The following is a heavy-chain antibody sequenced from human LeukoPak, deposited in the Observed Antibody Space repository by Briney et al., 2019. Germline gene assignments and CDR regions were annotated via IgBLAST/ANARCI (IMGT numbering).Heavy chain of an antibody. CDR1: GYTFTDFY. J-gene: IGHJ6*03. CDR3: ARLAYNYNSHRHYMDV. CDR2: INPTSGGT. D-gene: IGHD1-20*01. V-gene: IGHV1-2*02. Sequence: ASVKVSCKASGYTFTDFYLHWVRQAPGHGLEWLGWINPTSGGTKFLEKFQGRVTMTSDTSTNAVYLEINSLRPDDTAVYYCARLAYNYNSHRHYMDVWGKGTTVTVAS.